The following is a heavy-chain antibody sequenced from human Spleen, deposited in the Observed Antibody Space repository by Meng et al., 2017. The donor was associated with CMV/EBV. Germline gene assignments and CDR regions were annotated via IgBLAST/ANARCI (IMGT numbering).Heavy chain of an antibody. CDR2: INHSGST. CDR3: ARVSSSWYGGGFDP. D-gene: IGHD6-13*01. J-gene: IGHJ5*02. CDR1: SGSFSGYY. V-gene: IGHV4-34*01. Sequence: AVDSGSFSGYYWSWIRQPPGKGLEWIGEINHSGSTNYNPSLKSRVTISVDTSKNQFSLKLSSVTAADTAVYYCARVSSSWYGGGFDPWGQGTLVTVSS.